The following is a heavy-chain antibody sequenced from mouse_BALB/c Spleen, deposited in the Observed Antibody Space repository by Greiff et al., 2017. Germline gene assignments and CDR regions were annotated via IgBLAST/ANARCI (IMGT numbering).Heavy chain of an antibody. CDR2: IDPENGNT. J-gene: IGHJ3*01. Sequence: EVKLMESGAELVRPGALVKLSCKASGFNIKDYYMHWVKQRPEQGLEWIGWIDPENGNTIYDPKFQGKASITADTSSNTAYLQLSSLTSEDTAVYYCARVYHAWFAYWGQGTLVTVSA. D-gene: IGHD5-1*01. CDR3: ARVYHAWFAY. CDR1: GFNIKDYY. V-gene: IGHV14-1*02.